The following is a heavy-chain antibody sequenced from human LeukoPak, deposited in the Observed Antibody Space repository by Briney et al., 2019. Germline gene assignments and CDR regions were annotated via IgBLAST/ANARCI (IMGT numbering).Heavy chain of an antibody. J-gene: IGHJ4*02. CDR2: IYPGDSDT. CDR3: ARLPCSGGSCYPRH. Sequence: GESLKISCRGSGYIFINYWIGWVRQMPGKGLEWMGIIYPGDSDTRYSPSFQGQVTISADKSISTAYLQWSSLKASDTAMYYCARLPCSGGSCYPRHWGQGTLVTVSS. V-gene: IGHV5-51*01. CDR1: GYIFINYW. D-gene: IGHD2-15*01.